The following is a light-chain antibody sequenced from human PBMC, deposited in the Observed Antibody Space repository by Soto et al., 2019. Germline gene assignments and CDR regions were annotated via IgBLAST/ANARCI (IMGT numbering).Light chain of an antibody. CDR3: LQEYNYTRA. J-gene: IGKJ1*01. V-gene: IGKV1-6*01. CDR2: AAS. CDR1: QGIRNE. Sequence: AIQMTQSPASLSASVGDRVTITCRATQGIRNELGWYQQKPGKAPKLLIYAASSLQSGVPSRFSVSASGTDFTLTISSLKTEDFATYDCLQEYNYTRAFCQGTKVDIK.